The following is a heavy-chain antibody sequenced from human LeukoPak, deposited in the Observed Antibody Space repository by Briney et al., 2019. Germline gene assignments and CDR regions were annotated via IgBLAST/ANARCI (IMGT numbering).Heavy chain of an antibody. J-gene: IGHJ5*02. CDR3: ATLLSPYYYGSGSYSSDGA. CDR1: GFTFSSYW. Sequence: PGGSLRLSCAASGFTFSSYWMHWVRQAPGKGLVWVSRINGDESSTNYADSVKGRFTISRDNAKNTLYLQMNSLRAEDTAVYYCATLLSPYYYGSGSYSSDGAWGQGTLVTVSS. V-gene: IGHV3-74*01. CDR2: INGDESST. D-gene: IGHD3-10*01.